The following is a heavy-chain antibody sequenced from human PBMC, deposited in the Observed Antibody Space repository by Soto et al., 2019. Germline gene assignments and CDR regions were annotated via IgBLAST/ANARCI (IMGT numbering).Heavy chain of an antibody. CDR1: GYTFTCYY. J-gene: IGHJ5*02. CDR3: ARNSAAAGTRPWFDP. D-gene: IGHD6-13*01. Sequence: ASVKVSCKASGYTFTCYYMHWVRQAPGQGLEWMGWINLNSGGTNYAQKFQGWVTMTRDTSISTAYMELSRLRSDDTAVYYCARNSAAAGTRPWFDPWGQGTLVTVSS. V-gene: IGHV1-2*04. CDR2: INLNSGGT.